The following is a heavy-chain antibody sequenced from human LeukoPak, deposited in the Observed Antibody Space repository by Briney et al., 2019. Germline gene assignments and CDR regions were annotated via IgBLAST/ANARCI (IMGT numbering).Heavy chain of an antibody. J-gene: IGHJ4*02. CDR2: IYPDESNI. CDR3: ARPPSRGYSSSFEY. D-gene: IGHD2-2*03. Sequence: GESLQISCKGSGYSFPTYWIAWVRQLPGKGLEWMGIIYPDESNIRYSPSFQGQVTISADKSISTAYLQWSSLKASDTAMYYCARPPSRGYSSSFEYWGQGTLVTVSS. V-gene: IGHV5-51*01. CDR1: GYSFPTYW.